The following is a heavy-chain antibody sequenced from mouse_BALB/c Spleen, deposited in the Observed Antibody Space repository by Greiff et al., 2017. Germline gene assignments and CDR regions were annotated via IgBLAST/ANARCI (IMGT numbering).Heavy chain of an antibody. CDR2: INPSSGYT. J-gene: IGHJ4*01. Sequence: QVQLQQSAAVLARPGASVKMSCKASGYTFTSYTMHWVKQRPGQGLEWIGYINPSSGYTEYNQKFKDKTTLTADKSSSTAYMQLSSLTSEDSAVYYCAKPLLVYAMDYWGQGTSVTVSS. CDR3: AKPLLVYAMDY. V-gene: IGHV1-4*02. CDR1: GYTFTSYT. D-gene: IGHD1-1*01.